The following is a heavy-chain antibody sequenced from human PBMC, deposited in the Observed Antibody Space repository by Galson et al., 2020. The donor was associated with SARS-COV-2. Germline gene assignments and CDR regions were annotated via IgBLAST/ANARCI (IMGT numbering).Heavy chain of an antibody. Sequence: KIGESLKISCKTSGYTFNNYCIDWVRQKPGKGLEWMAMICPGDSDTRYNPSFQGRVTTSVDKAISTAYVQWSSLKASDTATYYCARRFDYVKEYWFDFWGQGTHVSVSS. J-gene: IGHJ5*01. CDR2: ICPGDSDT. D-gene: IGHD4-17*01. CDR1: GYTFNNYC. V-gene: IGHV5-51*01. CDR3: ARRFDYVKEYWFDF.